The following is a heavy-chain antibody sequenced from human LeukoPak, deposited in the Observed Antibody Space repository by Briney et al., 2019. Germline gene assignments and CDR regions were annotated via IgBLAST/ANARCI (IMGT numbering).Heavy chain of an antibody. J-gene: IGHJ5*02. Sequence: SQTLSLTCTLSGGSISSGSYYWSWIRQPAGKGLEWMGRIYTSGSTNYNPSLKSRLTISVDTSKNQFSLKLSSVTAADTAVYYCARQIVVVAPRGNWFDPWGQGTLVTVSS. CDR1: GGSISSGSYY. V-gene: IGHV4-61*02. CDR2: IYTSGST. D-gene: IGHD2-2*01. CDR3: ARQIVVVAPRGNWFDP.